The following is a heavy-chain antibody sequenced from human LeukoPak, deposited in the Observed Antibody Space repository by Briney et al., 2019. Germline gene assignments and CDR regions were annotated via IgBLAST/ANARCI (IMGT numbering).Heavy chain of an antibody. CDR3: ARNRDPDYGDYGSDGMDV. CDR2: MNPNSGNT. Sequence: ASVKVSCKASGYTFTSYDINWVRQATGQGLEWMGWMNPNSGNTGYAQKFQGRVTMSRNTSISTAYMELSSLRSEDTAVYYCARNRDPDYGDYGSDGMDVWGQGTTVTVSS. J-gene: IGHJ6*02. CDR1: GYTFTSYD. V-gene: IGHV1-8*01. D-gene: IGHD4-17*01.